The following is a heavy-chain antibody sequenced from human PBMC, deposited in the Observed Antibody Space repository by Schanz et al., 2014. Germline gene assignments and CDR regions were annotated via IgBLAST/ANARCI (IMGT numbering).Heavy chain of an antibody. CDR2: MSYDGSIK. Sequence: QVPLVGSGGGVVQPGRSLRLSCAASGFTFSSYGMHWVLQAPGKGLEWVAAMSYDGSIKYYGDSVKGRFTISRDNSKNTLYLHMNTLRSEDTAVYYCAKDSTHIDIVLVPTAIDYWGQGTLVTVSS. D-gene: IGHD2-2*01. CDR1: GFTFSSYG. V-gene: IGHV3-30*18. CDR3: AKDSTHIDIVLVPTAIDY. J-gene: IGHJ4*02.